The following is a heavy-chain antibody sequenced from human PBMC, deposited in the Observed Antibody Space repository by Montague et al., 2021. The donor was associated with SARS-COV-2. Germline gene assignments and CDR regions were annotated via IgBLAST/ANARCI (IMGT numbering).Heavy chain of an antibody. CDR1: GFSLSTSGMC. J-gene: IGHJ4*02. CDR2: IDWDDDK. Sequence: PALVKPTQTPTLTCTFSGFSLSTSGMCVSWIRQPPGKAREWLALIDWDDDKYYSTSLKTRLTISKDTSKNQVVLTMTNMDPVDTATYYCARISAWYSSGWSAFDYWGQGTLVTVSS. V-gene: IGHV2-70*01. CDR3: ARISAWYSSGWSAFDY. D-gene: IGHD6-19*01.